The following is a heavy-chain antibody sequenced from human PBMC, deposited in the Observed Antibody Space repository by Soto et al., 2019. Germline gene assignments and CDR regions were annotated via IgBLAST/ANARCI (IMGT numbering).Heavy chain of an antibody. J-gene: IGHJ4*02. D-gene: IGHD3-10*01. Sequence: TSETLSLTCTVSGGSISSSSYYWGWIRQPPGKGLEWIGSIYYSGSTYYNPSLKSRVTISVDTSKNQFSLQLSSVTAADTAVYYCATTYYFGWGSPYWGQEPLVTVPS. CDR3: ATTYYFGWGSPY. CDR1: GGSISSSSYY. CDR2: IYYSGST. V-gene: IGHV4-39*01.